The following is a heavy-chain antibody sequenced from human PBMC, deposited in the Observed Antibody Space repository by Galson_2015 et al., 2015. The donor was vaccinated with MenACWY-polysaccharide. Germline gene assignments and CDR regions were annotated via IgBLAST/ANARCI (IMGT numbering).Heavy chain of an antibody. CDR1: GGSIITSGNSY. D-gene: IGHD4-17*01. CDR3: ARDLGRGHGAVDV. J-gene: IGHJ6*02. CDR2: IHYKGNT. V-gene: IGHV4-31*03. Sequence: QESGPGLVEPSETLSLTCTVSGGSIITSGNSYWSWIRQQPGKGLEWIGYIHYKGNTYYKASLRSRLTISIDTSNNQFSLKLTSVTDADTAMYYCARDLGRGHGAVDVWGQGTTVTVSS.